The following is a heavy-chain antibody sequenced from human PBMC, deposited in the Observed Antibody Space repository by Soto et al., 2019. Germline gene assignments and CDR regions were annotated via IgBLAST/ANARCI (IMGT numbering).Heavy chain of an antibody. J-gene: IGHJ4*02. CDR3: AKDLPAYGSGHVADY. V-gene: IGHV3-30*18. Sequence: GGSLRLSCAASGFTFSSYGMHWVRQAPGKGLEWVAVISYDGSNKYYADSVKGRFTISRDNSKNTLYLQMNSLRAEDTAVYYCAKDLPAYGSGHVADYWGQGTLVTVSS. CDR1: GFTFSSYG. CDR2: ISYDGSNK. D-gene: IGHD3-10*01.